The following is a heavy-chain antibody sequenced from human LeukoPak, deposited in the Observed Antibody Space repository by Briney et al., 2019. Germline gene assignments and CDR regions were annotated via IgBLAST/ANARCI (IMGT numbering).Heavy chain of an antibody. CDR3: ARGFGSGWPSRIFVYFQH. D-gene: IGHD6-19*01. V-gene: IGHV4-34*01. CDR2: INHSGST. CDR1: GGSFSGYY. J-gene: IGHJ1*01. Sequence: SETLSLTCAVYGGSFSGYYWSWIRQPPGKGLEWIGEINHSGSTNYNPSLKSRVTISVDTSKNQFSLQLSSVTAADTAVYYCARGFGSGWPSRIFVYFQHWGQGTLVTVSS.